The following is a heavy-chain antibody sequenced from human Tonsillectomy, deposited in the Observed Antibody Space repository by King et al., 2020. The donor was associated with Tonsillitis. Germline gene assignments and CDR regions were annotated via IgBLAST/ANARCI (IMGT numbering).Heavy chain of an antibody. CDR2: ISGSGGST. Sequence: VQLVESGGGLVQPGRSLRLSCAASGFTFSSYAMSWVRQAPGKGLEWVSGISGSGGSTYYADSVKGRLTISRDNSKNSLYLQMNSLRAQDTAIYYCTKTRSYGDYVSGDYFFYYWRQGTLVTVS. J-gene: IGHJ4*02. CDR1: GFTFSSYA. CDR3: TKTRSYGDYVSGDYFFYY. V-gene: IGHV3-23*04. D-gene: IGHD4-17*01.